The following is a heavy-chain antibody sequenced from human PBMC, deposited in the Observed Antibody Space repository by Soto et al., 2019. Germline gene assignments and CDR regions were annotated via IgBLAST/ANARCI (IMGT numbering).Heavy chain of an antibody. CDR1: GYTFTSYG. D-gene: IGHD2-15*01. J-gene: IGHJ4*02. CDR2: ISAYNGNT. V-gene: IGHV1-18*01. Sequence: ASVKVSCKASGYTFTSYGISWVRQAPGQGLEWMGWISAYNGNTNYAQKLQGRVTMTTDTSTSTAYMELRSLRSDDTAVYYCARDLGYCSGGSCYPVDYWGQGTLVTVSS. CDR3: ARDLGYCSGGSCYPVDY.